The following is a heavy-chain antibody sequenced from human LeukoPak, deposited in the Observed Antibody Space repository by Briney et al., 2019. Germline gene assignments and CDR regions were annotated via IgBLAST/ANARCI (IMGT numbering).Heavy chain of an antibody. CDR2: IIPILGIA. V-gene: IGHV1-69*04. J-gene: IGHJ3*02. Sequence: ASVKVSCKASGGTXSSYAISWVRQAPGQGLEWMGRIIPILGIANYAQKFQGRVTITADKSTSTAYMELSSLRSEDTAVYYCARRSSGWDAFDIWGQGTMVTVSS. D-gene: IGHD6-19*01. CDR3: ARRSSGWDAFDI. CDR1: GGTXSSYA.